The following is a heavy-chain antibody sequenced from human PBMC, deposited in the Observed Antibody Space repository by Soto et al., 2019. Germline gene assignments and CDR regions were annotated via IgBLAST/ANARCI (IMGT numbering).Heavy chain of an antibody. Sequence: QVQLVESGGGVVQPGRSLRLSCAASGFTFSSHGMHWVRQAPGKGLEGVAVISYDGSNKQYGDSVKGRFTISRDNSKNTLYLQMNSLRAEDTAVYYCAKEIYGSGAGDGFDIWGQGTMVTVSS. CDR2: ISYDGSNK. CDR1: GFTFSSHG. J-gene: IGHJ3*02. CDR3: AKEIYGSGAGDGFDI. D-gene: IGHD3-10*01. V-gene: IGHV3-30*18.